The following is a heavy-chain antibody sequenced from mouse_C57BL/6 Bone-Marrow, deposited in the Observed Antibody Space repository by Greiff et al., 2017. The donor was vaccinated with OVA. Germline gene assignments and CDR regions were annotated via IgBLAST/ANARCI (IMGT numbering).Heavy chain of an antibody. CDR2: IYPGSGNT. D-gene: IGHD1-1*01. CDR1: GYTFTDYY. J-gene: IGHJ2*01. Sequence: QVQLQQSGAELVRPGASVKLSCKASGYTFTDYYINWVKQRPGQGLEWIARIYPGSGNTYYNEKFKGKATLTAEKSSSTAYMQLSSLTSEDSAVYFCARGIYYGSSYSYYFDYWGQGTTLTVSS. CDR3: ARGIYYGSSYSYYFDY. V-gene: IGHV1-76*01.